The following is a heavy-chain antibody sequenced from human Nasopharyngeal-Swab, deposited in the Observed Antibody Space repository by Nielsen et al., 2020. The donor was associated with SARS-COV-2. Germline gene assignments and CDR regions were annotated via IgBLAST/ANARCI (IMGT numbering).Heavy chain of an antibody. CDR1: GYTFTGYY. V-gene: IGHV1-2*06. D-gene: IGHD4-17*01. Sequence: ASVKVSCKASGYTFTGYYMHWVRQSPGQGLEWMGRINPNSGDTNYAQKLQGRVTMTRDTSISTAYMDVSRLRSDDTAVYYCATVYGDYAGVFNIWGQGTMVTVSS. J-gene: IGHJ3*02. CDR2: INPNSGDT. CDR3: ATVYGDYAGVFNI.